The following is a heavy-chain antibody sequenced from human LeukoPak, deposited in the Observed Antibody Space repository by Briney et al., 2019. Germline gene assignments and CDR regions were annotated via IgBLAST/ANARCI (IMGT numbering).Heavy chain of an antibody. Sequence: ASVKVSCKASGYTXTSYYMHGVRQAPGQGLEWMGWINPNSGGTNYAQKFQGRVTMTRDTSISTAYMELSRLRSDDTAVYYCARADSSGWYGDYWGQGTLVTVSS. CDR3: ARADSSGWYGDY. J-gene: IGHJ4*02. CDR1: GYTXTSYY. D-gene: IGHD6-19*01. CDR2: INPNSGGT. V-gene: IGHV1-2*02.